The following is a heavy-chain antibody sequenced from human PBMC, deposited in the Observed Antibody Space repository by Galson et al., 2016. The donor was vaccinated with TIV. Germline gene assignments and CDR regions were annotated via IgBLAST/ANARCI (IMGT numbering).Heavy chain of an antibody. CDR3: AKDRITWTQLGGLDV. Sequence: SLRLSCAASGFAFNTYTMDWVRQAPGKGLEWIGGINSPGDTTHYGDFVKGRFTISRDNSKNTLYLQMNNVRVEDTAVYYCAKDRITWTQLGGLDVWGPGTVVTVSS. V-gene: IGHV3-23*01. D-gene: IGHD3/OR15-3a*01. J-gene: IGHJ3*01. CDR2: INSPGDTT. CDR1: GFAFNTYT.